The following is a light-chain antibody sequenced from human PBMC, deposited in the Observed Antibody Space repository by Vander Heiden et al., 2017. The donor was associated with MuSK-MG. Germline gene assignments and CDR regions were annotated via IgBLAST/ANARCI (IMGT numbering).Light chain of an antibody. CDR1: QSINGNF. CDR3: QQAGSSLYT. CDR2: GAS. V-gene: IGKV3-20*01. J-gene: IGKJ2*01. Sequence: EIVWTQSPGTLSLSPGDRATLSCRASQSINGNFLTWYRQTPGQAPRRLISGASTRAAGIPDRFSGSGSGTDFILTISRLEPEDFAVYYCQQAGSSLYTFGQGTKMEIK.